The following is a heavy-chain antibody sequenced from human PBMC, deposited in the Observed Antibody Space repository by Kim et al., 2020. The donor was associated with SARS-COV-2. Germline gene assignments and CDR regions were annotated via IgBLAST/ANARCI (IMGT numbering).Heavy chain of an antibody. J-gene: IGHJ4*02. D-gene: IGHD6-6*01. V-gene: IGHV4-34*01. Sequence: SETLSLTCAVYGGSFSGYYWSWIRQPPGKGLEWIGEINHSGSTNYNPSLKSRVTISVDTSKNQFSLKLSSVTAADTAVYYCAREGQLRSCVDYWGQGTLVTVSS. CDR3: AREGQLRSCVDY. CDR1: GGSFSGYY. CDR2: INHSGST.